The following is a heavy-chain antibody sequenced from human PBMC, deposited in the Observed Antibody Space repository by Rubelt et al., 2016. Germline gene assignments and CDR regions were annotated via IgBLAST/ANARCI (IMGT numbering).Heavy chain of an antibody. CDR2: IDPCDSYT. CDR3: ARHGLAAAGF. V-gene: IGHV5-10-1*01. D-gene: IGHD6-13*01. J-gene: IGHJ4*02. Sequence: EVQLVQSGAEVKKPGESLRISCKGSGYSFTSYWISWVRQMPGKGLEWRGRIDPCDSYTNSAPSVQVHFTNSAVKATSTAYLHCSGLTASYTAMYYGARHGLAAAGFWGQGTLVTVSS. CDR1: GYSFTSYW.